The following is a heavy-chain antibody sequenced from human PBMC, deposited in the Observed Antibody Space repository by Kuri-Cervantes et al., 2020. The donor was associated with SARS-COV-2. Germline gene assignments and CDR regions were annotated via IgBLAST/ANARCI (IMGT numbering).Heavy chain of an antibody. V-gene: IGHV3-23*01. Sequence: GESLKISCAASEFTFSSYAMTWVRQAPGKGLEWVSTISGSGSRTYYADSVKGRFTISRDNSKNTLYLQMNSLRAEDTAVYYCSRNAVAGTYYYYMDVWGKGTTVTVSS. CDR3: SRNAVAGTYYYYMDV. J-gene: IGHJ6*03. CDR1: EFTFSSYA. D-gene: IGHD6-19*01. CDR2: ISGSGSRT.